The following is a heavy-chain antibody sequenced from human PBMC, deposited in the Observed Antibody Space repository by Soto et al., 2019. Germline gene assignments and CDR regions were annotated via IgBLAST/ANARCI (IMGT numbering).Heavy chain of an antibody. Sequence: QLQLQESGPGLVKPSETLSLTCTVSGGSISSSSYYWGWIRQPPGKGLEWIGSIYYSGSTYYNPSLKSRVTISVDTSKTQFSLKLSSVTAADTAVYYCARSGVVPAAMPFDYWGQGTLVTVSS. D-gene: IGHD2-2*01. CDR3: ARSGVVPAAMPFDY. V-gene: IGHV4-39*01. J-gene: IGHJ4*02. CDR2: IYYSGST. CDR1: GGSISSSSYY.